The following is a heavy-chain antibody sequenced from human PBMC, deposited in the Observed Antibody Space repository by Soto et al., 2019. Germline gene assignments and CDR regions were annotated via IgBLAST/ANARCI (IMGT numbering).Heavy chain of an antibody. CDR3: ATVCRFCSGSNSLY. V-gene: IGHV3-48*01. Sequence: EVQLAESGGALVQPGGSLRLSCAASGFTFSNYAMNWVRQAPGKGLEWVSYISTGDSPIYYADSVKGRFTISRDNAKKSLYLQMISLRAEDTAVYYCATVCRFCSGSNSLYWGRGTLVTVSS. CDR1: GFTFSNYA. D-gene: IGHD2-15*01. J-gene: IGHJ4*02. CDR2: ISTGDSPI.